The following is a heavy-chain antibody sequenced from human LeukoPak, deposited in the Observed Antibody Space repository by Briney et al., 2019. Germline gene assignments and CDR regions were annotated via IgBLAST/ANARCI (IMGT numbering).Heavy chain of an antibody. CDR3: AFSPLGFNYGYAY. J-gene: IGHJ4*02. CDR2: LSDGGHSS. Sequence: GRSLRLSCAASGFTFSSYAMNWVRQAPGKGPEWVSSLSDGGHSSFYADSVKGRFTIYRDDSQNILYLQMNNLSGDDTALYYCAFSPLGFNYGYAYWGQGTLVTVSS. CDR1: GFTFSSYA. D-gene: IGHD5-18*01. V-gene: IGHV3-23*01.